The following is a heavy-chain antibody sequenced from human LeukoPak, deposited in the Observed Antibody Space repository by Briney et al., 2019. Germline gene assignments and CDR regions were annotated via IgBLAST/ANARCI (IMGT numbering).Heavy chain of an antibody. D-gene: IGHD2-15*01. CDR3: ARDTCSGGSCYFDY. CDR1: GFTFSSYW. Sequence: GGSLRLSCAASGFTFSSYWMSWVRQAPGKGLELEANIKQDGSEKYYVDSVKGRFTISRDNAKNSLYLQMNSLRAEDTAVYYCARDTCSGGSCYFDYWGQGTLVTVSS. CDR2: IKQDGSEK. J-gene: IGHJ4*02. V-gene: IGHV3-7*01.